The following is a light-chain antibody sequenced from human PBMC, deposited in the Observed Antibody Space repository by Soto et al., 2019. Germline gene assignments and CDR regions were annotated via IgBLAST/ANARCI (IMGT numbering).Light chain of an antibody. J-gene: IGKJ1*01. CDR3: QQSYSTPRT. V-gene: IGKV1-39*01. CDR2: AAS. CDR1: QSISNY. Sequence: DIQMTQSPSSLSVSVGDRVTITCRASQSISNYLNWYQQKPGKAPKLLMYAASSLQSGVPSRFSGSGSGTDFTLTISSLQPEDFATYYCQQSYSTPRTFGQGTKVEIK.